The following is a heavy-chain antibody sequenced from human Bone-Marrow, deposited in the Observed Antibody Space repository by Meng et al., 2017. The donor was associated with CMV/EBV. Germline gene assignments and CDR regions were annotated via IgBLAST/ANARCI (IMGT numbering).Heavy chain of an antibody. Sequence: GGPLRLSCAASGFTFSSYAMHWVRQAPGKGLEWVAVISYDGSNKYYADSVKGRFTISRDNSKNTLYLQMNSLRAEDTAVYYCARDQSGTYAFDIWGEGTMVTVSS. CDR2: ISYDGSNK. CDR1: GFTFSSYA. J-gene: IGHJ3*02. CDR3: ARDQSGTYAFDI. V-gene: IGHV3-30*04. D-gene: IGHD1-26*01.